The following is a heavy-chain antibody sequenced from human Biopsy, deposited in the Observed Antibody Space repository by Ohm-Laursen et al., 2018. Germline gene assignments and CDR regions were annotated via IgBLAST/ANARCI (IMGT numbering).Heavy chain of an antibody. CDR1: GKTLSDYQ. J-gene: IGHJ4*02. Sequence: TLSLTCAVFGKTLSDYQWSWIGQPPGKGLEWFGQINQAGTTNYNPSLKSQVSISADAAKHEFPRRVPFLPAADTAVYLCGNEVHGRDYWGLGAQVTVSS. CDR2: INQAGTT. D-gene: IGHD2-15*01. CDR3: GNEVHGRDY. V-gene: IGHV4-34*08.